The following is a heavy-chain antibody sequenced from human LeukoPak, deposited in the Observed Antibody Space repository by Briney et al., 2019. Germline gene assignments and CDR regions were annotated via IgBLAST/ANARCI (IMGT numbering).Heavy chain of an antibody. D-gene: IGHD3-3*01. J-gene: IGHJ6*03. CDR3: ARQKYYGDFWSGYSPDYMDV. Sequence: SETLSLTCTVSAASISSGGYYWSWIRQHPGKGLEWIGYIYYSGSTYYNPSLKSRVTISVDTSKNQFSLKLSSVTAADTAVYYCARQKYYGDFWSGYSPDYMDVWGKGTTVTVSS. CDR2: IYYSGST. V-gene: IGHV4-31*03. CDR1: AASISSGGYY.